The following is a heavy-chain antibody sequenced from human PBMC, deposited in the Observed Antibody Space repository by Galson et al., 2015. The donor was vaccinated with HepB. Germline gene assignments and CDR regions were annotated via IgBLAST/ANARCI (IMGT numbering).Heavy chain of an antibody. CDR1: EFTFSRYG. V-gene: IGHV3-30*03. CDR2: ISYDGTKK. D-gene: IGHD3-16*02. J-gene: IGHJ6*03. Sequence: SLRLSCAASEFTFSRYGMHWVRQAPGKGLAGVAVISYDGTKKYYEDSVKGRFTISRDNSGNTLHLLMNSLSAEDTAVYFCGIVPGPMDVWGKGTTVTVSS. CDR3: GIVPGPMDV.